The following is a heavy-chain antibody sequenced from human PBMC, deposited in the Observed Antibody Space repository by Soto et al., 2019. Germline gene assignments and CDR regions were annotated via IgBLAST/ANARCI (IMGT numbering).Heavy chain of an antibody. Sequence: SETLSLTCAVSGGSISSSSWWSWVRQPPGKGLEWIGEIYHTGNTNYNPSLESRVTISVDKSKNQFSLNLNSVTAADTAVYYCARDSRAEAGNRRYYFDYWGQGTLVTVST. D-gene: IGHD6-13*01. V-gene: IGHV4-4*02. CDR3: ARDSRAEAGNRRYYFDY. CDR2: IYHTGNT. CDR1: GGSISSSSW. J-gene: IGHJ4*02.